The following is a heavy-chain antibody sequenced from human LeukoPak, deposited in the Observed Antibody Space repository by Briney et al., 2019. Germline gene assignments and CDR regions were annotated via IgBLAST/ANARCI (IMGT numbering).Heavy chain of an antibody. CDR2: INTNTGNP. D-gene: IGHD3-10*01. CDR3: ARNPVVRGEAYYYYGMDV. V-gene: IGHV7-4-1*02. CDR1: GYTFTSYA. Sequence: ASVRVSCKASGYTFTSYAMNWVRQAPGQGLEWMGWINTNTGNPAYAQGFTGRFVFSLDTSVSTAYLQISSLKAEDTAVYYCARNPVVRGEAYYYYGMDVWGQGTTVTVSS. J-gene: IGHJ6*02.